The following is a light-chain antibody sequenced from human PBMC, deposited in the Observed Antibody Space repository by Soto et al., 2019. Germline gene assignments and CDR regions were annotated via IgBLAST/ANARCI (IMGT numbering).Light chain of an antibody. Sequence: DIPMTQSPSTLSASVGDRVTLTCRASQSVDSWLAWYQQKLGKAPKLLIYKASILESGVPSGFSGSGSGTEFTLTISSLQPDDFASYYCQQYKSYPITFGQGTRLEIK. CDR3: QQYKSYPIT. CDR1: QSVDSW. CDR2: KAS. V-gene: IGKV1-5*03. J-gene: IGKJ5*01.